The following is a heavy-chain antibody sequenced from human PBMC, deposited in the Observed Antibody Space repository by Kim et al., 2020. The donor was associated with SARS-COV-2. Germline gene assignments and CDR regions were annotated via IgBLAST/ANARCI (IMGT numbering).Heavy chain of an antibody. CDR1: GGSFSGYY. CDR2: INHSGST. V-gene: IGHV4-34*01. J-gene: IGHJ4*02. D-gene: IGHD3-22*01. CDR3: ARLGYDSSGRDY. Sequence: SETLSLTCAVYGGSFSGYYWSWIRQPPGKGLEWIGEINHSGSTNYNPSLKSRVTISVDTSKNQFSLKLSSVTAADTAVYYCARLGYDSSGRDYWGQGTLV.